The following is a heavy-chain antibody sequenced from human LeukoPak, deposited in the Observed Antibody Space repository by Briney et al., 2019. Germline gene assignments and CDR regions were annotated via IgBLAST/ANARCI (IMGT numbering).Heavy chain of an antibody. V-gene: IGHV3-7*03. D-gene: IGHD3-22*01. J-gene: IGHJ4*02. Sequence: PGGSLRLSCTASGFTISTYWMSWVRQAPGKGLEWVANINQDGSKKNYVDSVRGRFTISRDNAKNSLYLQMNSLRAEDTAVYFCATPLDYYDSSGYHQGGDWGQGTLVTVSS. CDR1: GFTISTYW. CDR3: ATPLDYYDSSGYHQGGD. CDR2: INQDGSKK.